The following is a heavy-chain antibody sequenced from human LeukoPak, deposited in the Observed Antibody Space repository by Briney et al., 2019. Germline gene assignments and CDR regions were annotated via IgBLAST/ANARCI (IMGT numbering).Heavy chain of an antibody. Sequence: GGSLRLSCAASGFILSSYWMSWVRQAPGARREWVANIKQDGSEKYYLDSVKGRFTISRDNAKNSLYLQMNSLRAEDTAVYYCARDVYNMGDYWGQGTLVTVSS. D-gene: IGHD1-1*01. CDR3: ARDVYNMGDY. CDR2: IKQDGSEK. V-gene: IGHV3-7*01. J-gene: IGHJ4*02. CDR1: GFILSSYW.